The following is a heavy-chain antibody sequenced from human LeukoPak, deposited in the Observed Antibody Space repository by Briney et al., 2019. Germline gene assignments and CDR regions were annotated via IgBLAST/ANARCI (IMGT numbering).Heavy chain of an antibody. V-gene: IGHV3-21*04. D-gene: IGHD1-26*01. CDR1: GFTFSTYS. CDR2: ISSSSSYI. J-gene: IGHJ3*02. CDR3: AKYSGSYFLSDAFDI. Sequence: GGSLRLSCEVSGFTFSTYSMNWVRQAPGKGLEWVSSISSSSSYIYYADSVKGRFTISRDNAKNSLYLQMNSLTAEDTAVYYCAKYSGSYFLSDAFDIWGQGTMVTVSS.